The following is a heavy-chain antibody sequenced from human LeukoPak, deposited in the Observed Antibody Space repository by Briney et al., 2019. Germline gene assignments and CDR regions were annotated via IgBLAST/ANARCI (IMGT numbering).Heavy chain of an antibody. V-gene: IGHV3-7*01. CDR3: ARMSSSGYFL. Sequence: RGSLRPSCAVSGFTPSNYWMSWVRQAPGKGLEWVANIKQVGSEKYYVDSMKGRFRISRDNAKLSLFLQMNSLRAEDTAVYYCARMSSSGYFLWGQGTLVTVSS. D-gene: IGHD3-22*01. CDR2: IKQVGSEK. CDR1: GFTPSNYW. J-gene: IGHJ4*02.